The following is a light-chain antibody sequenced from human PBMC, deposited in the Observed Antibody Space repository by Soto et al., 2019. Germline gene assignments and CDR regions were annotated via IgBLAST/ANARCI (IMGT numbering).Light chain of an antibody. CDR3: QNYNSAPIT. V-gene: IGKV1-27*01. CDR1: QGINIY. J-gene: IGKJ5*01. Sequence: EIQISQSPSSLSASVGDRVTNSCPAGQGINIYLAWYQQAAGMVPKHLIYGASKLQSGVPSRFRGGGSGTNFTLTISSLQPEDVGTYYCQNYNSAPITFGQGTRLEIK. CDR2: GAS.